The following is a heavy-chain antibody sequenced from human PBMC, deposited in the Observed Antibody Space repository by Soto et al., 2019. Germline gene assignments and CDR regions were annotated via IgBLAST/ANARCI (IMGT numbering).Heavy chain of an antibody. Sequence: EVQVVESGGGLIQPGGSLRLSCAASGFIVSSNYMSWVRQAPGKGLEWVSVIYSGGSTYYADSVKGRFTISRDNAKNSLYLQMNSLRAEDTAVYYCARDKAVAAPGDYWGQGTLVTVSS. CDR3: ARDKAVAAPGDY. V-gene: IGHV3-53*01. CDR1: GFIVSSNY. J-gene: IGHJ4*02. D-gene: IGHD6-19*01. CDR2: IYSGGST.